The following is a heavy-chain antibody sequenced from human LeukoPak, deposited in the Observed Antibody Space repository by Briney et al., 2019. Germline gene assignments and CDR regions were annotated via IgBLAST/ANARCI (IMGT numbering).Heavy chain of an antibody. Sequence: SGTLSLTCAASGGSISSSNWWSWVRQPPGKGLEWIGEIYHSGSTNYNPSLKSRVTISVDKSKNQFSLKLSSVTAADTAVYYCARIAAAGPNYFDYWGQGTLVTVSS. V-gene: IGHV4-4*02. CDR3: ARIAAAGPNYFDY. J-gene: IGHJ4*02. D-gene: IGHD6-13*01. CDR1: GGSISSSNW. CDR2: IYHSGST.